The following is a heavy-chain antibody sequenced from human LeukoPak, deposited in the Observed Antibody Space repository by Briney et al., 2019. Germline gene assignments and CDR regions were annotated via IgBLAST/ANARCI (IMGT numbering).Heavy chain of an antibody. CDR1: GFTFSNAW. V-gene: IGHV3-23*01. CDR3: AKGKRTISPLGY. D-gene: IGHD3-9*01. Sequence: PGGSLRLSCAASGFTFSNAWMSWVRQAPGKGLEWVSAISGSGGSTYYADSVKGRFTISRDNSKNTLYLQMNSLRAEDTAVYYCAKGKRTISPLGYWGQGTLVTVSS. J-gene: IGHJ4*02. CDR2: ISGSGGST.